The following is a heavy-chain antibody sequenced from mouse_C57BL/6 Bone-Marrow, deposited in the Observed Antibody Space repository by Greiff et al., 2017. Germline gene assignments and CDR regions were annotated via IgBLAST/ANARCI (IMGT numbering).Heavy chain of an antibody. J-gene: IGHJ2*01. V-gene: IGHV1-55*01. CDR2: ISPGSGST. CDR3: ARRNYGSSLYFDY. D-gene: IGHD1-1*01. Sequence: QVQLKQSGAELVKPGASVKMSCKASGYTFTSYWITWVKQRPGQGLEWIGDISPGSGSTNYNEKFKSKATLTVDTSSSTAYMQLSSLTSEDSAVYYCARRNYGSSLYFDYWGQGTTLTVSS. CDR1: GYTFTSYW.